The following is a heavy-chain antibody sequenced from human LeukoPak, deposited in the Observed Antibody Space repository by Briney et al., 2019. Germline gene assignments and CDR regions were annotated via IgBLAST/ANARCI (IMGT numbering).Heavy chain of an antibody. V-gene: IGHV1-2*02. CDR1: GYTFTGYY. J-gene: IGHJ4*02. CDR2: INPNSGGT. D-gene: IGHD3-3*01. Sequence: ASVKVSCKASGYTFTGYYMHWVRQAPGQGLEWMGWINPNSGGTNYAQKFQGRVTMTRDTSISTAYMELGRLRSDDTAVYYCARTARSGYGRFDYWGQGTLVTVSS. CDR3: ARTARSGYGRFDY.